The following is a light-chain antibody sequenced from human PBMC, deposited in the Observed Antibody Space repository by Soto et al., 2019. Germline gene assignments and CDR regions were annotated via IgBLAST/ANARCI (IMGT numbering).Light chain of an antibody. J-gene: IGKJ1*01. CDR1: QSISVW. V-gene: IGKV1-5*03. Sequence: DILLTQSPATLSSSVGDRATISYRASQSISVWLAWYQQQGGKAPNLLIYKASRLESGLPSRFSGSGSETEFTLTISRVQPGDFANYYCQQYNSYPLTFGQGTKVDIK. CDR3: QQYNSYPLT. CDR2: KAS.